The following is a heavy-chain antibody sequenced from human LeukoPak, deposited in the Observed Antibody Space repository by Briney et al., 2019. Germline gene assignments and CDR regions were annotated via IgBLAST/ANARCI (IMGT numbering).Heavy chain of an antibody. V-gene: IGHV3-21*01. Sequence: GGSLRLSCAASGFTFSSYSMNWVRQAPGKGLEWVSSISSSSYIYYADSVKGRFTISRDNAKNSLYLQMNSLRAEDTAVYYCARDLYGGYVPFFDYWGQGTLVTVSS. J-gene: IGHJ4*02. CDR2: ISSSSYI. CDR3: ARDLYGGYVPFFDY. CDR1: GFTFSSYS. D-gene: IGHD5-12*01.